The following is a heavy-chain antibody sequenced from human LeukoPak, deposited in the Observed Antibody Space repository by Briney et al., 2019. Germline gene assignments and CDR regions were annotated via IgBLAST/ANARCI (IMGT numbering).Heavy chain of an antibody. J-gene: IGHJ4*02. Sequence: SETLSLTCAVSGYSISSDYYCGLLRQPPGKRLEWVGSIHHSGSNYYNPSLKSRVTISVDASKNQFSLKLSSVTAADTAVYYCARLGYCSSTSCYYFDYWGQGTLVTVSS. V-gene: IGHV4-38-2*01. CDR1: GYSISSDYY. CDR3: ARLGYCSSTSCYYFDY. CDR2: IHHSGSN. D-gene: IGHD2-2*01.